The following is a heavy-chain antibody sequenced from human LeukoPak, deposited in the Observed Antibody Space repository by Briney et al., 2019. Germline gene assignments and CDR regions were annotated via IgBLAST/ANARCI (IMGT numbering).Heavy chain of an antibody. D-gene: IGHD3/OR15-3a*01. J-gene: IGHJ5*02. V-gene: IGHV3-7*03. Sequence: PGGSLRLSCVASGFTFSDYWMTWVRQAPGQGLEWVAKINQDGREQHFVDSVKGRFTISRDNAKNSLYLQMNTLRAEDTAIYYCAKGGIERFGLVPDWFDPWGQGTLVSVSS. CDR1: GFTFSDYW. CDR3: AKGGIERFGLVPDWFDP. CDR2: INQDGREQ.